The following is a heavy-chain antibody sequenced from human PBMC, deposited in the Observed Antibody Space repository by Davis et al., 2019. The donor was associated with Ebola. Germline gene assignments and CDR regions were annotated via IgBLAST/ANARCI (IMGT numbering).Heavy chain of an antibody. J-gene: IGHJ3*02. CDR2: IYDSGST. CDR1: GDSISSGDYR. V-gene: IGHV4-30-4*01. D-gene: IGHD3-22*01. Sequence: PSETLSLTCTLAGDSISSGDYRWSWIRQSPGKGLEWIGDIYDSGSTDYNPSLRSRISISGDTSKNQFSLKVISVTVADTAVYYCARDWGSYYYNSIGAAYDIWGQGTMVTVSS. CDR3: ARDWGSYYYNSIGAAYDI.